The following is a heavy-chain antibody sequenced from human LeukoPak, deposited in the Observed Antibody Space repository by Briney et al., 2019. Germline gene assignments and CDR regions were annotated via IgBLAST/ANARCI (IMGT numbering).Heavy chain of an antibody. V-gene: IGHV3-30*02. D-gene: IGHD6-19*01. CDR2: IGHDGSNK. CDR1: GFTFNSYG. CDR3: AGPSGWLLDN. J-gene: IGHJ4*02. Sequence: GGSLRLSCAASGFTFNSYGMHWVRQAPGKGLEWVAYIGHDGSNKYYADSVKGRFTISRDSSKNTLYLQMNSLRAEDTAVYYCAGPSGWLLDNWGQGTLVTVSS.